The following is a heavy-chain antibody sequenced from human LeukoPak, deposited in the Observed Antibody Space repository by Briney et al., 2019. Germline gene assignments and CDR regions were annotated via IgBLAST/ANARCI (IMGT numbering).Heavy chain of an antibody. V-gene: IGHV7-4-1*02. J-gene: IGHJ4*02. CDR3: ARDYDILTGYYGSALLD. CDR2: INTNTGNP. D-gene: IGHD3-9*01. Sequence: GASVKVSFKASGYTFTSYAMNWVRQAPGQGLEWMGWINTNTGNPTYAQGFTGRFVFSLDTSVSTAYLQISSLKAEDTAVYYCARDYDILTGYYGSALLDWGQGTLVTVSS. CDR1: GYTFTSYA.